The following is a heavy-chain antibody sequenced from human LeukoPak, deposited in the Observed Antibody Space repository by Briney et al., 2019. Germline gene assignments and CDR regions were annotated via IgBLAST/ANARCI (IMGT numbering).Heavy chain of an antibody. D-gene: IGHD6-13*01. CDR3: ARGPLAGYSSSWYPPDY. CDR2: INHSGST. J-gene: IGHJ4*02. CDR1: GGSISDTNYY. Sequence: SETLSLTCTVSGGSISDTNYYWGWIRQPPGKGLEWIGEINHSGSTNYNPSLKSRVTISVDTSKNQFSLKLSSVTAADTAVYYCARGPLAGYSSSWYPPDYWGQGTLVTVSS. V-gene: IGHV4-39*07.